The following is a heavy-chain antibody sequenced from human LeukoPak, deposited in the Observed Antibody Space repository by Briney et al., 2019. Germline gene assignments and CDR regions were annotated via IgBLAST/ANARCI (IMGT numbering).Heavy chain of an antibody. J-gene: IGHJ3*02. D-gene: IGHD6-19*01. V-gene: IGHV1-69*13. CDR2: IIPIFGTA. CDR3: ARDRGSGSSDAFDI. Sequence: SVKVSCKASGGTFSSYAISWVRQAPGQGLEWMGGIIPIFGTANYAQKFRGRVTITADESTSTAYMELSSLRSEDTAVYYCARDRGSGSSDAFDIWGQGTMVTVSS. CDR1: GGTFSSYA.